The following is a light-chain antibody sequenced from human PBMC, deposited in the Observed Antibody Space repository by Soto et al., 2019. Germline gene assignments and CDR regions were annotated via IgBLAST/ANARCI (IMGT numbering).Light chain of an antibody. CDR1: SSDVGDFNY. J-gene: IGLJ2*01. V-gene: IGLV2-14*01. CDR2: DVT. CDR3: SSYTTRDTLEVV. Sequence: QSALNQPASVSGSPGQSIAIPCTGTSSDVGDFNYVSWYQQHPGKVPKLVIYDVTTRPSGVSSRFSGSKSGNTASLTISGLQAEDEADYYCSSYTTRDTLEVVFGGGTKLTVL.